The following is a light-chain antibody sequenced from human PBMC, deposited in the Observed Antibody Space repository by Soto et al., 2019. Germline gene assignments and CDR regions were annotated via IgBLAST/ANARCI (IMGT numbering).Light chain of an antibody. J-gene: IGLJ2*01. Sequence: QSVLTQSPSASASLGASVMLTCTLSSGHSSYAIAWHQQQPEKGPRYLMKLNSDGSHSKGDGIPDRFSGSSSGAERYLTISSLQSEDEADYYCQTWGTGIGVFGGGTKLTVL. V-gene: IGLV4-69*01. CDR3: QTWGTGIGV. CDR2: LNSDGSH. CDR1: SGHSSYA.